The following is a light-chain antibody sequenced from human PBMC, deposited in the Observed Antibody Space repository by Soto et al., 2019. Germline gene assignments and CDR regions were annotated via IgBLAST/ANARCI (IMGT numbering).Light chain of an antibody. CDR2: DVS. J-gene: IGLJ1*01. CDR3: QSYDSSLSGSRV. Sequence: QSVLTQPASVSGSPGQSITISCTGTSSDVGGYNYVSWYQHHPGKAPKLMIFDVSNRPSGVSNRFSGSKSGTSASLAITGLQAEDEADYYCQSYDSSLSGSRVFGTGTKVT. V-gene: IGLV2-14*03. CDR1: SSDVGGYNY.